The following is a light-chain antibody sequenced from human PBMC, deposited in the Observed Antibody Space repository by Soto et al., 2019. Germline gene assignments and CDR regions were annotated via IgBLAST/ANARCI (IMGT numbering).Light chain of an antibody. CDR3: QQFDDSVT. CDR2: GTS. V-gene: IGKV3-20*01. Sequence: EIVLTQSPGTLSLSPGERDTLSCRASHSVSRTYLAWYQQKPGQAPRLLIYGTSDRATGTPDRFSGSGSGTDFTLTISRLEPEDSAVYYCQQFDDSVTFGQGTRLEI. CDR1: HSVSRTY. J-gene: IGKJ5*01.